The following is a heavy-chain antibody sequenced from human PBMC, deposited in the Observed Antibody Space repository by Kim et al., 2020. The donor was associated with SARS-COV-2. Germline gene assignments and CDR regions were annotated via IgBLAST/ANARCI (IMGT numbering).Heavy chain of an antibody. Sequence: SETLSLTCTVSGGSISSGGYYWSWIRQHPGKGLEWIGYIYYSGSTYYNPSLKSRVTISVDTSKNQFSLKLSSVTAADTAVYYCARGVVDDGELYPSHFDYWGQGTLVTVSS. D-gene: IGHD3-10*01. CDR3: ARGVVDDGELYPSHFDY. V-gene: IGHV4-31*03. CDR2: IYYSGST. J-gene: IGHJ4*02. CDR1: GGSISSGGYY.